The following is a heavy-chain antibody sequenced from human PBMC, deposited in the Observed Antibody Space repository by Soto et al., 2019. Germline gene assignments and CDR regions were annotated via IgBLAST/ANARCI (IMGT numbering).Heavy chain of an antibody. CDR2: IIPIFGTA. CDR1: GGTFSSYA. D-gene: IGHD2-8*01. J-gene: IGHJ4*02. CDR3: ARARYCTNGVCYRGHFDY. V-gene: IGHV1-69*13. Sequence: GASVKVSCKASGGTFSSYAISWVRQAPGQGLEWMGGIIPIFGTANYAQKFQGRVTITADESTSTAYMELSSLRSEDTAVYYCARARYCTNGVCYRGHFDYWGQGTLVTVSS.